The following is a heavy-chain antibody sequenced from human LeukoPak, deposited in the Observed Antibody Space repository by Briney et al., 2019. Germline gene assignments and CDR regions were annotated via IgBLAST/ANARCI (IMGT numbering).Heavy chain of an antibody. V-gene: IGHV1-69*05. Sequence: SVKVSCKASGGTSSSYAISWVRQAPGQGLEWIGRIIPIFGTANYAQKFQGRVTITTDESTSTAYMELSSLRSEDTAVYYCAREGYSVYVDYWGQGTLVTVSS. J-gene: IGHJ4*02. D-gene: IGHD1-26*01. CDR1: GGTSSSYA. CDR3: AREGYSVYVDY. CDR2: IIPIFGTA.